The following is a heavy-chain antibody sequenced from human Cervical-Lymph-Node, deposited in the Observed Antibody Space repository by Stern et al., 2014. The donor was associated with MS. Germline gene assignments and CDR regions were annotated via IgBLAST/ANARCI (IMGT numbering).Heavy chain of an antibody. J-gene: IGHJ4*02. V-gene: IGHV1-69*01. D-gene: IGHD6-13*01. CDR3: TRHQAGIAAN. CDR1: GGSLSTLD. CDR2: IMPLFGTA. Sequence: VQLVQSGAEVKRPESSVKVSCKASGGSLSTLDISWVRQAPGQGLEWVGEIMPLFGTANYAQKFKGRVTITVDESTSTVYMELSSLKSEDTAIYFCTRHQAGIAANWGQGTLVTVTS.